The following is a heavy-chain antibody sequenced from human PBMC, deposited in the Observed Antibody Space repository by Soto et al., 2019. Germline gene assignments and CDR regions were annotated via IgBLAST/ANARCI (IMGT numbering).Heavy chain of an antibody. D-gene: IGHD3-9*01. V-gene: IGHV4-39*01. Sequence: QLQLQESGPGLVKPSETLSLTCTVSGGSISSSSYYWGWIRQPPGKGLEWIGSIYYSGSTYYNPSLKRRVTISVDTSKNQFSLKLSSVTAADTAVYYCARLRAYYDILTGPPPKYYFDYWGQGTLVTVSS. CDR2: IYYSGST. CDR1: GGSISSSSYY. CDR3: ARLRAYYDILTGPPPKYYFDY. J-gene: IGHJ4*02.